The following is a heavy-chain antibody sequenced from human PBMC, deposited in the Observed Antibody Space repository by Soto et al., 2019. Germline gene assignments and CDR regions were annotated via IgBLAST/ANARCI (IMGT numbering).Heavy chain of an antibody. V-gene: IGHV1-2*02. Sequence: GASVKVSCKASGYIFSANYIHWVRQAPGQGLEWLGWINPHSGATNYAQKFLGRVTMSADTSASTAYMDLARLKSDDPVVYYCVRAHALGFSNWFDPWGQGTLVTVSS. CDR2: INPHSGAT. CDR1: GYIFSANY. CDR3: VRAHALGFSNWFDP. D-gene: IGHD3-10*01. J-gene: IGHJ5*02.